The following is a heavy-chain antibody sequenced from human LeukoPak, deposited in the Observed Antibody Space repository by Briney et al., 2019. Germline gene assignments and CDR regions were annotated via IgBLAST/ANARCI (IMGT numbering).Heavy chain of an antibody. Sequence: SETLSLTCTVSGGSISSYYWSWIRQPPGKGLEWIGYIYYSGSTNYNPSLKSRVTISVDTSKNQFSLKLSSVTAADTAVYYCARGPSKTPDYWGQGTLVTVSS. J-gene: IGHJ4*02. CDR1: GGSISSYY. CDR3: ARGPSKTPDY. V-gene: IGHV4-59*01. CDR2: IYYSGST.